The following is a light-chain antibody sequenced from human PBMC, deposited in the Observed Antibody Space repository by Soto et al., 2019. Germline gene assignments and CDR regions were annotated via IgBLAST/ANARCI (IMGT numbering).Light chain of an antibody. J-gene: IGKJ2*01. CDR3: QLTDSWRRS. CDR2: DAS. CDR1: KSVSIY. Sequence: EIVLTQYPATLSVSPVERATLSCWASKSVSIYLAWYQQKPGQAPRLLIYDASNRASGIPARFSGSGAQTAFTLTINSVEPDDSAVYYCQLTDSWRRSFGQGTKLEI. V-gene: IGKV3D-11*02.